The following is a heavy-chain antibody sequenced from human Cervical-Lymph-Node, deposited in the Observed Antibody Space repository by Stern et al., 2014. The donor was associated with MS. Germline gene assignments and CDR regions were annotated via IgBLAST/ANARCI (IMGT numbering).Heavy chain of an antibody. CDR1: GYTFTDYY. Sequence: DQLVESRAEVKKPGASVKVSCKASGYTFTDYYLHWVRQAPGQGLEWMGLYNPSSGSTTYAQKFQGSVAMTTESSTSTLYMELSSLRSDDTAFYYCARGTGYSYYLDYWGQGTLVTVSS. J-gene: IGHJ4*02. CDR2: YNPSSGST. CDR3: ARGTGYSYYLDY. D-gene: IGHD3/OR15-3a*01. V-gene: IGHV1-46*01.